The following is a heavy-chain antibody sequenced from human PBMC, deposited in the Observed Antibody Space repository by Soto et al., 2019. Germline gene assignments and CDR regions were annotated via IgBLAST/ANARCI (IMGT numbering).Heavy chain of an antibody. J-gene: IGHJ5*02. D-gene: IGHD3-9*01. Sequence: LSLTCAASGFTFSNAWMSWVRQAPGKGLEWVGRIKSKTDGGTTDYAAPVKGRFTISRDDSKNTLYLQMNSLKTEDTAVYYCTTDVYYDILTGYPNWFDPWGQGTLVTVSS. V-gene: IGHV3-15*01. CDR1: GFTFSNAW. CDR3: TTDVYYDILTGYPNWFDP. CDR2: IKSKTDGGTT.